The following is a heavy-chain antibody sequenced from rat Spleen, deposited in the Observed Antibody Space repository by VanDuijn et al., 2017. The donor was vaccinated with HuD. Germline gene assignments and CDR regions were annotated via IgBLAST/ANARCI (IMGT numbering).Heavy chain of an antibody. CDR1: GFTFSDYY. D-gene: IGHD1-9*01. J-gene: IGHJ2*01. CDR3: ARPTTGIPFNY. CDR2: ISYDGSTT. V-gene: IGHV5-7*01. Sequence: EVQLAESGGGLVQPGRSLKLSCAASGFTFSDYYMAWVRQAPTKGLEWVATISYDGSTTYYRDSVMGRFTISRDDGESTLYLQMDSLRSEDTAIYYCARPTTGIPFNYWGQGVMVTVSS.